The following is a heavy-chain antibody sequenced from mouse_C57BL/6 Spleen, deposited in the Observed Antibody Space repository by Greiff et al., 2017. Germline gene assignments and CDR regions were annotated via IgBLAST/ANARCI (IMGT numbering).Heavy chain of an antibody. J-gene: IGHJ1*03. V-gene: IGHV1-52*01. Sequence: VQLQQSGAELVRPGSSVKLSCKASGYTFTSYWMHWVKQRPIQGLEWIGNIDPSVSETHYNQKFKDKATLTVDKSSSTAYMQLSSLTSEDSAVYYCARSPITTVVAPRYFDVWGTGTTVTVSS. D-gene: IGHD1-1*01. CDR1: GYTFTSYW. CDR2: IDPSVSET. CDR3: ARSPITTVVAPRYFDV.